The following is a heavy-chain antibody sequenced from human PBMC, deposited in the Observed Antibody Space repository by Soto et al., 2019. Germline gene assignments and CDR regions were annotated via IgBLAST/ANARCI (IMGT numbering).Heavy chain of an antibody. V-gene: IGHV3-21*01. Sequence: GGSLRLWCEASGCACSSVTLNWVPHIPGQWLESVTSISSEXSDTCYADSVKGRFIISRDNAQNSLFLQMNTLRPGGRAIYYCARVADGGPGTQVTVSS. CDR2: ISSEXSDT. CDR3: ARVAD. CDR1: GCACSSVT. J-gene: IGHJ4*02.